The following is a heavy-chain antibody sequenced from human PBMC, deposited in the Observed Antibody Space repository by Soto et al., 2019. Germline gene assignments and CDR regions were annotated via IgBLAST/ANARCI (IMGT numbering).Heavy chain of an antibody. J-gene: IGHJ5*02. V-gene: IGHV1-18*04. Sequence: QIQLVQSGAEVKKPGASVRVSCKASGYAFSNYGISWIRQAPGLGLEWMGWISPYNGNTDYAQSLQGRVTMTTDTSTNTAYMELRSMTSDDTAVYYGATSYDSGFDPWGQGPLVTVSS. D-gene: IGHD5-12*01. CDR2: ISPYNGNT. CDR3: ATSYDSGFDP. CDR1: GYAFSNYG.